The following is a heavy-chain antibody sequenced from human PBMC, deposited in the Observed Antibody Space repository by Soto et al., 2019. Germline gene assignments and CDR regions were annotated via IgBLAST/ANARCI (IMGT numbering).Heavy chain of an antibody. CDR2: ISGNGEII. D-gene: IGHD4-17*01. Sequence: GGSLRLSCAASGFTFSDYYIHWIRRAPGKGLEWISYISGNGEIIQYAASARGRFTISRDNAENSVYLEMDSLRAEDAALYYCARDVDADFRTDFDYWGQGTLVTVSS. V-gene: IGHV3-11*01. J-gene: IGHJ4*02. CDR3: ARDVDADFRTDFDY. CDR1: GFTFSDYY.